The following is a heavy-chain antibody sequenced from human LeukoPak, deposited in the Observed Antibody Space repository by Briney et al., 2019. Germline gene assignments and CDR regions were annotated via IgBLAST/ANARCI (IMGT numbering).Heavy chain of an antibody. D-gene: IGHD3-22*01. J-gene: IGHJ6*03. CDR2: ISYDGSNK. Sequence: GRSLRLSCAASGSTFSSYAMHWVRQAPGKGLEWVAVISYDGSNKYYADSVKGRFTISRDNSKNTLYLQMNSLRAEDTAVYYCARDSHYYDSSGYDYYYYYYMDVWGKGTTVTVSS. CDR3: ARDSHYYDSSGYDYYYYYYMDV. CDR1: GSTFSSYA. V-gene: IGHV3-30*04.